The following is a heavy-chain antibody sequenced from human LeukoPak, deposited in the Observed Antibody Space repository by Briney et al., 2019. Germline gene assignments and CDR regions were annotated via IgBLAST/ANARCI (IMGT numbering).Heavy chain of an antibody. CDR3: AKDGAWGRFES. Sequence: SVKVSCKASGGTFSSYAISWVRQAPGQGLEWMGGIIPIFGTANYAQKFQGRVTITADKSTSTAYMELSSLRSEDTAIYYCAKDGAWGRFESWGQGTLVTVSS. CDR2: IIPIFGTA. V-gene: IGHV1-69*06. D-gene: IGHD7-27*01. CDR1: GGTFSSYA. J-gene: IGHJ5*01.